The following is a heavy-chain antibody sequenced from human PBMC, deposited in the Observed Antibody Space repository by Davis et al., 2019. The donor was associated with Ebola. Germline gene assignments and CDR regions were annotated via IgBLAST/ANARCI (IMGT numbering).Heavy chain of an antibody. Sequence: ASVKVSCKASGYTFTSYGISWVRQAPGQGLEWMGWMNPNSGNTGYAQKFQGRVTMTRNTSISTAYMELSSLRSEDTAVYYCAKDRLSVGATFYFDYWGQGTLVTVSS. D-gene: IGHD1-26*01. CDR3: AKDRLSVGATFYFDY. V-gene: IGHV1-8*02. CDR2: MNPNSGNT. J-gene: IGHJ4*02. CDR1: GYTFTSYG.